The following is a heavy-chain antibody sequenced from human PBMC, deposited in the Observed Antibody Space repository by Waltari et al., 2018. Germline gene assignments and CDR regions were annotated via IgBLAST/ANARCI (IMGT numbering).Heavy chain of an antibody. Sequence: QVQLVESGGGVVQPGGSLRLSCAASGFTFSSYGMHWVRQAPGKGLEWVAFIRYDGSNKYYADSVKGRFTISRDNSKNTLYLQMNSLRAEDTAVYYCAKDRFVVVIAIPQYFQHWGQCTLVTVSS. D-gene: IGHD2-21*01. V-gene: IGHV3-30*02. CDR3: AKDRFVVVIAIPQYFQH. CDR2: IRYDGSNK. J-gene: IGHJ1*01. CDR1: GFTFSSYG.